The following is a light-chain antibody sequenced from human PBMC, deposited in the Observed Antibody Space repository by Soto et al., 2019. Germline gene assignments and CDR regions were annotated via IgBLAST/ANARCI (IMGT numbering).Light chain of an antibody. V-gene: IGLV1-51*01. CDR1: TSNIGNNY. CDR2: DNN. CDR3: GTWDSSLSAMI. Sequence: QSVLMQPPSVSAAPGQKVTISCSGSTSNIGNNYVSWYQQVPGTAPKLLIYDNNKRPSGIPDRFSGSKSGTSATLGITGLQTGDEADYYCGTWDSSLSAMIFGGGTKLTVL. J-gene: IGLJ2*01.